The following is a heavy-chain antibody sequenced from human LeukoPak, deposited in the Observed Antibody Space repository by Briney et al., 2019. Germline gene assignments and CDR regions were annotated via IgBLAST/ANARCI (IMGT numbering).Heavy chain of an antibody. Sequence: ASVKVSCKASGYTFTSYGISWVRQAPGQGLEWMGWISVYNGNTNYAQRLQGRVTMTTDTSTSTAYMELRSLRSEDTAVYYCATLRDYYDSSGYSATNWGQGTLVTVSS. CDR3: ATLRDYYDSSGYSATN. V-gene: IGHV1-18*01. CDR1: GYTFTSYG. D-gene: IGHD3-22*01. CDR2: ISVYNGNT. J-gene: IGHJ4*02.